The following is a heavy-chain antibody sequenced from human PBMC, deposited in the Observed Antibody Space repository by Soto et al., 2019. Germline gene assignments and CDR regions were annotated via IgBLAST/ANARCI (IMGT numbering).Heavy chain of an antibody. V-gene: IGHV3-33*01. J-gene: IGHJ6*02. CDR1: GFTFSDYG. Sequence: QVQLVESGGDVVQPGGSLRLSCAASGFTFSDYGMHWVRQAPGKGLEWVAVIRNDRSHIYYADSVQGRFTISRDNSKKMLFLQMNSLRAEDTAVYYCARDSSTMIVVGRNMDVWGQGTTVTVSS. CDR2: IRNDRSHI. CDR3: ARDSSTMIVVGRNMDV. D-gene: IGHD3-22*01.